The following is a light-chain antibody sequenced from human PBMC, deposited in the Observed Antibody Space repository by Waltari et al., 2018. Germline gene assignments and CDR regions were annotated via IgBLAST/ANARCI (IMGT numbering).Light chain of an antibody. J-gene: IGLJ1*01. CDR2: EVN. Sequence: QSALTQPASVSGSPGQSITISCTGTSSDVGGYNYVSWYQQHPGKAPKPMIYEVNNRPSGVSNRFSGSKSGNTASLTISGLQAEDEADYYCSSNTSSSTYVFGTGTKVTVL. CDR1: SSDVGGYNY. V-gene: IGLV2-14*01. CDR3: SSNTSSSTYV.